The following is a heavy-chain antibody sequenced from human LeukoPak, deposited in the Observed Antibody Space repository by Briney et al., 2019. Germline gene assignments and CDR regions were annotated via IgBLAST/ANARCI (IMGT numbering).Heavy chain of an antibody. J-gene: IGHJ5*02. V-gene: IGHV1-24*01. CDR1: GYSLTELS. Sequence: ASVKVSCKVSGYSLTELSMHWVRRAPGKGLEWMGGFDPEDGETIYAQKFQGRGTMTEDTSTDTAYMELSSLRSEDTAVYYWATRLDYVAPFDPWGQGTLVTVSS. CDR2: FDPEDGET. D-gene: IGHD3-16*01. CDR3: ATRLDYVAPFDP.